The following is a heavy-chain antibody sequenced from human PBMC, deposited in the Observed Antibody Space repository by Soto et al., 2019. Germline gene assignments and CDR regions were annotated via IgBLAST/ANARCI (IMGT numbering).Heavy chain of an antibody. CDR1: GFTVSSNY. Sequence: EVQLVETGGGLIQPGGSLRLSCAASGFTVSSNYISWVRQAPGKGLEWVSVIYSGGSTYYADSVKGRFTISRDNSKNTLYLQMNSLRAEDTAVYYCARDQVDIVARRPIGMDVWGQGTTVTVSS. CDR3: ARDQVDIVARRPIGMDV. D-gene: IGHD5-12*01. J-gene: IGHJ6*02. CDR2: IYSGGST. V-gene: IGHV3-53*02.